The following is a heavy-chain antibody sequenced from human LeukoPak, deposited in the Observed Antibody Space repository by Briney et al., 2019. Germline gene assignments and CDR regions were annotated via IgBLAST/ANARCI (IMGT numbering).Heavy chain of an antibody. CDR1: GYTFISYY. CDR3: ARHSLIGTTPFDY. CDR2: INPSGGST. Sequence: ASVKVSCKASGYTFISYYMHWVRQAPGQRLEWMGVINPSGGSTAYAQQFQGRVTMTRDTSTSTVYMELSSLRSEDTAVYYCARHSLIGTTPFDYWGQGTLVTVSS. J-gene: IGHJ4*02. V-gene: IGHV1-46*01. D-gene: IGHD1-20*01.